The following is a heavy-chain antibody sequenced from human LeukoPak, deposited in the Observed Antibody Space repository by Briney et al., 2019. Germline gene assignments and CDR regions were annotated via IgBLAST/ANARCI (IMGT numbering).Heavy chain of an antibody. CDR2: INHSGST. D-gene: IGHD3-22*01. V-gene: IGHV4-34*01. J-gene: IGHJ4*02. Sequence: SETLSLTCAFYGGSFSGYYWSWIRQPPGKGLEWIGEINHSGSTNYNPSLKSRVTISVDTSKNQFSLKLSSVTAADTAVYYCARGTGALWYFDSSGYSLDYWGQGTLVTVSS. CDR1: GGSFSGYY. CDR3: ARGTGALWYFDSSGYSLDY.